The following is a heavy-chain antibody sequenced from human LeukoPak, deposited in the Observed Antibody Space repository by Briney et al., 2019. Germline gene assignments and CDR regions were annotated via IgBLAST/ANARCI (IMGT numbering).Heavy chain of an antibody. D-gene: IGHD6-19*01. V-gene: IGHV3-23*01. CDR2: ISGDGGDT. CDR3: GKSCSRDWDYFEY. CDR1: GFTFSSYA. Sequence: PGGSLRLSCAASGFTFSSYAMNWVRQAPGKGLEWVSTISGDGGDTHYADSVRGRFTISRANSKNTLFMQMNSLRAEDTAVYYCGKSCSRDWDYFEYWGQGTLVTASS. J-gene: IGHJ4*02.